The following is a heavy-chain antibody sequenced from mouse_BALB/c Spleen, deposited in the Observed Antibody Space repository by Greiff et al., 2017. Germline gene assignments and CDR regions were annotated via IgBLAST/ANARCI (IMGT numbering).Heavy chain of an antibody. Sequence: LMESGGGLVQPGGSLKLSCPASGFTFSSYGMSWVRQTPDKRLELVATINSNGGSTYYPDSVKGRFTISRDNAKNTLYLQMSSLKSEDTAMYYCARDYDYKYYFDYWGQGTTLTGSA. J-gene: IGHJ2*01. V-gene: IGHV5-6-3*01. CDR1: GFTFSSYG. D-gene: IGHD2-4*01. CDR2: INSNGGST. CDR3: ARDYDYKYYFDY.